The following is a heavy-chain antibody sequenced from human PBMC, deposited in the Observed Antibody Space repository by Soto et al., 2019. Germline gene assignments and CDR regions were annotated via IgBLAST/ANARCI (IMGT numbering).Heavy chain of an antibody. CDR2: IHYNGNT. J-gene: IGHJ4*02. CDR1: GDSISASS. V-gene: IGHV4-59*01. CDR3: ARDRFSYYDTSGFFDY. Sequence: PSETLSLTCTVSGDSISASSWSWVRQPPGKGLEWIGNIHYNGNTKYNPSLKSRVTMSVDTSKNQFSLKLSSVTAADTAVYFCARDRFSYYDTSGFFDYWGQGALVTVSS. D-gene: IGHD3-22*01.